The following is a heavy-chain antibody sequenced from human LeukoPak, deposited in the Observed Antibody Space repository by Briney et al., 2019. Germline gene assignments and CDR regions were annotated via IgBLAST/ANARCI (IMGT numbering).Heavy chain of an antibody. D-gene: IGHD4-17*01. J-gene: IGHJ4*02. Sequence: ASVKVSCKASEGTFSSYAISWVRQAPGQGLEWMGRIIPILGIANYAQKFQGRVTITADKSTSTAYMELSSLRSEDTAVYYCARGSIYGDWDDYWGQGTLVTVSS. CDR3: ARGSIYGDWDDY. V-gene: IGHV1-69*04. CDR2: IIPILGIA. CDR1: EGTFSSYA.